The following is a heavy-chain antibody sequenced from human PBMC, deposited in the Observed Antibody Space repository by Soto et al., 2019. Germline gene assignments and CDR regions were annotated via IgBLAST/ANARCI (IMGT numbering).Heavy chain of an antibody. CDR2: ISGSGGST. V-gene: IGHV3-23*01. Sequence: EVQLLESGGGLVQPGGSLRLSFAASGFTFSSYAMSWVRQAPGKGLEWVSAISGSGGSTYYADSVKGRFTISRDNSKNTLYLKMNSLRAEDTAVYYCAKDQTSSWIQLWHGMGFDYWGQGTLVTVSS. CDR1: GFTFSSYA. CDR3: AKDQTSSWIQLWHGMGFDY. J-gene: IGHJ4*02. D-gene: IGHD5-18*01.